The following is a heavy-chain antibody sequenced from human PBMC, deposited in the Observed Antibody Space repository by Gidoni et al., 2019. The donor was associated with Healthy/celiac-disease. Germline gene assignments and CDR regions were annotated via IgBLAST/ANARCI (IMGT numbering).Heavy chain of an antibody. CDR1: GYPFTGYY. CDR2: INPNSGGT. V-gene: IGHV1-2*02. D-gene: IGHD2-15*01. CDR3: ARDMEDNESADY. J-gene: IGHJ4*02. Sequence: QVPLVQSGAEVKKPGASVNVSCNASGYPFTGYYMHWVRQAPGQGLEWMGGINPNSGGTNYAQKFQGRVTMTRDTSISTAYMELSRLRSDDTAVYYCARDMEDNESADYWGQGTLVTVSS.